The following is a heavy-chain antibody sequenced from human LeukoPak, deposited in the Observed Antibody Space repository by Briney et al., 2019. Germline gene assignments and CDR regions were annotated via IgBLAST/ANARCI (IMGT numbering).Heavy chain of an antibody. Sequence: SETLSLTCTVSGGSISSYYWSWIRQPPGKGLEWIGYIYYSGSTNYNPSLKSRVTISVDTSKNQFSLKLSSVTAADTAVYYCAARYYDSSGYYSSYFDYWGQGTLVTVSS. D-gene: IGHD3-22*01. CDR3: AARYYDSSGYYSSYFDY. CDR1: GGSISSYY. CDR2: IYYSGST. J-gene: IGHJ4*02. V-gene: IGHV4-59*08.